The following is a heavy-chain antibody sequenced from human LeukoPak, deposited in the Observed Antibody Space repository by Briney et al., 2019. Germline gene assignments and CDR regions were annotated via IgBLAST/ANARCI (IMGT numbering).Heavy chain of an antibody. V-gene: IGHV1-69*05. Sequence: SVKVSCKASGGTFSSYAISWVRQAPGQGLEWMGRIIPIFGTANYAQKFRGRVTITTDESTSTAYMELSSPRSEDTAVYYCARSYYDSSGYFQHWGQGTLVTVSS. CDR2: IIPIFGTA. CDR3: ARSYYDSSGYFQH. CDR1: GGTFSSYA. J-gene: IGHJ1*01. D-gene: IGHD3-22*01.